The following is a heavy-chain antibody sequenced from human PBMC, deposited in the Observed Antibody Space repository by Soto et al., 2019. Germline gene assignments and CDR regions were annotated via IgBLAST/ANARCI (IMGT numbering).Heavy chain of an antibody. D-gene: IGHD6-19*01. CDR2: IYYSGST. V-gene: IGHV4-39*01. Sequence: ASETLSLTCTVSGGSISGSSYYWGLVRQPPGKGLEWIGSIYYSGSTYYNPSLKGRVAISVDTSKNQFSLKLSSVTAADTAVYYCGRTSSGWPRYYFDYWGQGTLVTVSS. CDR1: GGSISGSSYY. CDR3: GRTSSGWPRYYFDY. J-gene: IGHJ4*02.